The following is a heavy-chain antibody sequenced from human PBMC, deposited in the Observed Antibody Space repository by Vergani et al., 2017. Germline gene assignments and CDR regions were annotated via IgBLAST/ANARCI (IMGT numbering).Heavy chain of an antibody. V-gene: IGHV4-61*02. CDR2: SYTSGST. CDR3: ARQDLPTFWSGYYHASARRYYFDY. J-gene: IGHJ4*02. CDR1: GGSISSGSYY. D-gene: IGHD3-3*01. Sequence: QVQLQESGPGLVKPSQTLSLTCTVSGGSISSGSYYWSWIRQPAGKGLEWIGRSYTSGSTNYNPALKSRVTMSVDTSKNQFSLKLSSVTAADTAVYYCARQDLPTFWSGYYHASARRYYFDYWGQGTLVTVSS.